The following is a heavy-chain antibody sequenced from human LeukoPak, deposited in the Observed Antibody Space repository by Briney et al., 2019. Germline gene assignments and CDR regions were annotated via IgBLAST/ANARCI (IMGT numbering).Heavy chain of an antibody. J-gene: IGHJ6*02. V-gene: IGHV3-30-3*01. CDR2: ISYDGSNK. Sequence: GGSLRLSCAASGFTFSSYAMHWVRQAPGKGLEWVAVISYDGSNKYYADSVKGRFTISRDNSKNTLYLQMNSLRAEDTAVYYCARGDYYGMDVWGQGTTVTVSS. CDR1: GFTFSSYA. CDR3: ARGDYYGMDV.